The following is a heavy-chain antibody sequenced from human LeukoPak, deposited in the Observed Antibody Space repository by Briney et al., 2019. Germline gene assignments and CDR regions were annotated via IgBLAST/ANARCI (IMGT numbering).Heavy chain of an antibody. D-gene: IGHD3-9*01. CDR3: VKWGDYDILTGYYDPDY. V-gene: IGHV3-23*01. CDR2: VSGRDDST. CDR1: GITFSNYA. Sequence: AGASLRLSCAASGITFSNYAMSWVRQAPGKGLEWVSAVSGRDDSTYYADSVKGRFTISRDTSKNTLYLQMNSLRAEDTAVYYCVKWGDYDILTGYYDPDYWGQGTLVTVSS. J-gene: IGHJ4*02.